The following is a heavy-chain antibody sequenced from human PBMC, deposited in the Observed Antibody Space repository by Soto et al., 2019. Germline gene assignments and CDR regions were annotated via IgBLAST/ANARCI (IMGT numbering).Heavy chain of an antibody. V-gene: IGHV1-2*02. CDR2: INPNSGST. CDR1: GYTFNGFF. D-gene: IGHD2-2*01. J-gene: IGHJ6*02. Sequence: QVQLVQSGADVKKPGASVKVSCEASGYTFNGFFLQWVRQAPGQGLEWMGWINPNSGSTKYAQKFQGRVTMTRDTSISTAYMELSSLTSDGTAVYYCARYCATASFYAPGGMDVWGQGTTVTVSS. CDR3: ARYCATASFYAPGGMDV.